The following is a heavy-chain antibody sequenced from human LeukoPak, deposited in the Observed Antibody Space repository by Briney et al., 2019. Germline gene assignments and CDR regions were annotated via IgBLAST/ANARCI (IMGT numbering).Heavy chain of an antibody. CDR1: GFTVNSNY. D-gene: IGHD6-13*01. CDR3: ARLTPAAGRLYFVD. CDR2: LYNTGNT. Sequence: GGSLRLSCAASGFTVNSNYLSWVRQAPGNGLEWVSTLYNTGNTYYADSVKGRFSISRDNSKNTLFLQMNSLRAEDTAVYYCARLTPAAGRLYFVDWGPGTLVTVSS. J-gene: IGHJ4*02. V-gene: IGHV3-53*01.